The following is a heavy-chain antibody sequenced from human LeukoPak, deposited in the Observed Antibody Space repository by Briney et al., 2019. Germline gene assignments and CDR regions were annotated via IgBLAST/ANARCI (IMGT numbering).Heavy chain of an antibody. J-gene: IGHJ3*02. CDR3: ARVLTMIVVDDAFDI. CDR1: GFTFSSYA. D-gene: IGHD3-22*01. V-gene: IGHV3-23*01. Sequence: GGSLRLSCTASGFTFSSYAMSWVRQAPGKGLEWVSAISGSGGSTYYADSVKGRFTISRDNSKNTLYLQMNSLRAEDTAVYYCARVLTMIVVDDAFDIWGQGTMVTVSS. CDR2: ISGSGGST.